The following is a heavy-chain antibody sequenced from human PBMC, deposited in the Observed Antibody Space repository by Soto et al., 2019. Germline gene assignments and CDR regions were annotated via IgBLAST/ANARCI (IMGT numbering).Heavy chain of an antibody. V-gene: IGHV3-72*01. J-gene: IGHJ6*02. CDR1: GLIFSDYH. CDR2: IRRKANSYTT. Sequence: EVQLVESGGGLVQPGGSLRLSCAASGLIFSDYHMDWVRQAPGKGLEWVGRIRRKANSYTTEYAASVKGRFTISRDDSKSSLYLQMNGQKSEDTAVYYCAMLGGWSGGSSGMDVWGQGTRVTVSS. D-gene: IGHD6-19*01. CDR3: AMLGGWSGGSSGMDV.